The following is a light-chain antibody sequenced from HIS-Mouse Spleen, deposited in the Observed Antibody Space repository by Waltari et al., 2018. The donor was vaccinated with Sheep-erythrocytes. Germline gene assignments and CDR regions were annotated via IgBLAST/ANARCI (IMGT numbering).Light chain of an antibody. CDR2: EGS. V-gene: IGLV2-23*01. J-gene: IGLJ3*02. Sequence: QSALTQPASVSGSPGQSITISCTGTSSDVGSYNLVSWYQQHPGKAPKPMIYEGSKGPSGGSNRFSGSKSGNTASLTISVLQAEDETDYYCCSYAGSSTPWVFGGGTKLTVL. CDR1: SSDVGSYNL. CDR3: CSYAGSSTPWV.